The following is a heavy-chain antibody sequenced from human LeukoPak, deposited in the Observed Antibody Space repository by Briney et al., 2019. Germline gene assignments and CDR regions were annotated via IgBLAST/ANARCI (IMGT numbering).Heavy chain of an antibody. CDR3: ASEYCSGDSCEGGHFDY. CDR2: IYYSGHT. Sequence: SETLSLTCTVSGGSISSNYYYWGWIRQPPGKGLEWIGSIYYSGHTYYNPSLKSRVTISVDTSNNQFSLKLSSVAAADTAIYYCASEYCSGDSCEGGHFDYWGQGTLVTVSS. V-gene: IGHV4-39*07. D-gene: IGHD2-15*01. CDR1: GGSISSNYYY. J-gene: IGHJ4*02.